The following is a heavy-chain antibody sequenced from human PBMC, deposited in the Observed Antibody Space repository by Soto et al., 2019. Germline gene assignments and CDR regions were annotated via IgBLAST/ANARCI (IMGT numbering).Heavy chain of an antibody. D-gene: IGHD2-2*01. J-gene: IGHJ3*02. V-gene: IGHV3-64*01. CDR3: ARANVPNDAFDI. CDR1: GFTFSSYA. CDR2: ISSNGGST. Sequence: EVQLVESGGGLVQPGGSLRLSCAASGFTFSSYAMHWVRQAPGKGLEYVSAISSNGGSTYYANSVKGRFTISRDNSKNTLYLQMGSLRAEEMAVYYCARANVPNDAFDIWGQGTMVTVSS.